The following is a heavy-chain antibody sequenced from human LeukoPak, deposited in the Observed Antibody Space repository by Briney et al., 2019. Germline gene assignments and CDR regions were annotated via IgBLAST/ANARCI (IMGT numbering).Heavy chain of an antibody. CDR2: IIPILGIA. V-gene: IGHV1-69*04. CDR1: VGTFSIYA. CDR3: ARDQHDPPGDYGAFDI. D-gene: IGHD4-17*01. Sequence: SVKVSFKASVGTFSIYAISWVRQAPGQGLEWMGRIIPILGIANYAQKFQGRVTITADKSTSTAYMELSSLRSEDTAVYYCARDQHDPPGDYGAFDIWGQGTMVTVSS. J-gene: IGHJ3*02.